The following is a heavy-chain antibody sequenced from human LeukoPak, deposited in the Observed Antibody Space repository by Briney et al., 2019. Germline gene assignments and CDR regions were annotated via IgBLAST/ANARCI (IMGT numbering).Heavy chain of an antibody. V-gene: IGHV4-4*07. CDR2: IYTSGST. CDR3: ARAIFFNSSGWYGNWFDP. Sequence: SETLSLTCTVSGGSISSYYWSWIRQPAGKGLEWIGRIYTSGSTNYTPSLKSRVTMSVDTSKNQFSLKLSSVTAADTAVYYCARAIFFNSSGWYGNWFDPWGQGTLVTVSS. D-gene: IGHD6-19*01. CDR1: GGSISSYY. J-gene: IGHJ5*02.